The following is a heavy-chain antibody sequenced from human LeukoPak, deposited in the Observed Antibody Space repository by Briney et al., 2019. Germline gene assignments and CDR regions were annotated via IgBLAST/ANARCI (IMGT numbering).Heavy chain of an antibody. J-gene: IGHJ4*02. V-gene: IGHV1-2*02. CDR2: INPNSGGT. CDR3: ARDNDSRDPPHFDY. Sequence: ASVKVSCKASGYTFTGYYMHWVRQAPGQGLEWMGWINPNSGGTNYAQKFRGRVTITADKFTSTAYMELSSLRSEDTAVYYCARDNDSRDPPHFDYWGQGTLVTVSS. CDR1: GYTFTGYY. D-gene: IGHD3-16*01.